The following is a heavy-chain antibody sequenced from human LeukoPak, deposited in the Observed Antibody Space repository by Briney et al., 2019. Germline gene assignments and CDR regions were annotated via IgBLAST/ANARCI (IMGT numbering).Heavy chain of an antibody. CDR3: AGGRGGPHSGYTG. J-gene: IGHJ4*02. V-gene: IGHV1-2*06. CDR1: GYTFTGYY. CDR2: INPNSGGT. D-gene: IGHD5-12*01. Sequence: ASVKVSCKASGYTFTGYYMHWVRQAPGQGLEWMGRINPNSGGTNYAQKFQGRVTMTRDTSISTAYMELSSLRSDDTAVYYCAGGRGGPHSGYTGWGQGTLVTVSS.